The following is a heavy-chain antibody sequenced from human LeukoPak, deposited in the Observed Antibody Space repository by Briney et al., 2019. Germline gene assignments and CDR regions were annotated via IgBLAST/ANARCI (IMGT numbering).Heavy chain of an antibody. CDR1: GFTFDDYG. D-gene: IGHD2-15*01. CDR2: INWNGGST. J-gene: IGHJ4*02. V-gene: IGHV3-20*01. Sequence: PGGSLRLSCAASGFTFDDYGMSWVRQAPGKGLEWVSSINWNGGSTGYADSVKGRFTISRDNAKNSLYLQMSSLRAEDTALYHCARDSHCSGGSCELDYWGQGTLVTVSS. CDR3: ARDSHCSGGSCELDY.